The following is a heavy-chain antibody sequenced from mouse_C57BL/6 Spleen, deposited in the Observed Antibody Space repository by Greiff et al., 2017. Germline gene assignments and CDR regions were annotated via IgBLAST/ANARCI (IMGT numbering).Heavy chain of an antibody. CDR3: AHYGSSWYFDV. Sequence: VQLQQSGPELVKPGASVKISCKASGYTFTDYYMNWVKQSHGKSLEWIGDINPNNGGTSYNQKFKGKATLTVDKSSSTAYMELRSLTSEDSAVYYCAHYGSSWYFDVWGTGTTVTVSS. CDR1: GYTFTDYY. CDR2: INPNNGGT. J-gene: IGHJ1*03. D-gene: IGHD1-1*01. V-gene: IGHV1-26*01.